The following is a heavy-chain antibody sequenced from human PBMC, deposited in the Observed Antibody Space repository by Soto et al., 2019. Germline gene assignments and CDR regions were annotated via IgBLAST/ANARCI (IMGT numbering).Heavy chain of an antibody. CDR3: AKDMSRYQLVLITEGMDV. J-gene: IGHJ6*02. CDR2: ISWNSRNI. CDR1: GFRFEDYG. V-gene: IGHV3-9*01. Sequence: EVQLVESGGGLVQPGRSQRLSCAASGFRFEDYGMHWVRQAPGKGLEWVSSISWNSRNIAYADSVKGRFTVSRDNAKNSLYLHMNSLRPEDTALYYCAKDMSRYQLVLITEGMDVWGQGTTVTVSS. D-gene: IGHD3-10*01.